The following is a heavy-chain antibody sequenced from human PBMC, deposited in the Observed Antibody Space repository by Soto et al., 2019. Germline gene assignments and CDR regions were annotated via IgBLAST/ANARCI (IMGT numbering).Heavy chain of an antibody. CDR2: INHSGST. Sequence: QVQLQQWGAGLLKPSETLSLTCAVYGGSFSGYYWSWIRQPPGKGLEWIGEINHSGSTNYNPSLKSRGTISVDTSKTHFSLTLSSVPAADTAVYYCARGRITMVRGRNWFDPWGQGTLVTVSS. J-gene: IGHJ5*02. V-gene: IGHV4-34*01. CDR3: ARGRITMVRGRNWFDP. D-gene: IGHD3-10*01. CDR1: GGSFSGYY.